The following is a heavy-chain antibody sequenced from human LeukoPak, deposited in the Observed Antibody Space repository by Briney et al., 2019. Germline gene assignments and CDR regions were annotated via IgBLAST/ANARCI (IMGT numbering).Heavy chain of an antibody. CDR1: GDSISTSSYY. Sequence: SETLSLTCSVSGDSISTSSYYWGWIRQPPGKGLEWIGSIYSSGSTYYNASLQSRVTISIETSKNQISLRLNSVTAADTAVYYCASRIVGAPRSFDYWGQGTLVTVSS. CDR2: IYSSGST. D-gene: IGHD1-26*01. J-gene: IGHJ4*02. CDR3: ASRIVGAPRSFDY. V-gene: IGHV4-39*01.